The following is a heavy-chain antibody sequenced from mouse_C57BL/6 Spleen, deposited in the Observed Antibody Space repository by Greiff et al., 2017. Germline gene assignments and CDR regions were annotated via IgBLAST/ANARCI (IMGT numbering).Heavy chain of an antibody. CDR3: ARKGYDGYYDYYAMDY. V-gene: IGHV1-69*01. J-gene: IGHJ4*01. Sequence: QVQLQQPGAELVMPGASVKLSCKASGYTFTSYWMHWVKQRPGQGLEWIGEIDPSDSYTNYNQKFKGKSTLTVDKSSSTAYMQLSSLTSEDSAVYYCARKGYDGYYDYYAMDYWGQGTSVTVSS. D-gene: IGHD2-3*01. CDR1: GYTFTSYW. CDR2: IDPSDSYT.